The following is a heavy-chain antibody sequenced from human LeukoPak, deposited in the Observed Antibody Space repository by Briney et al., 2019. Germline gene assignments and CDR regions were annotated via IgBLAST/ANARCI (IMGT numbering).Heavy chain of an antibody. V-gene: IGHV1-8*01. D-gene: IGHD2-2*01. J-gene: IGHJ4*02. CDR3: ARGPYVVAAAAYYFDY. CDR1: GYTFTSYD. Sequence: ASVKVSCKASGYTFTSYDINWVRQATGQGLEWMGWMNPNSGNTGSAQKFQGRVTMTRNTSISTAYMELSSLRSEDTAVYYCARGPYVVAAAAYYFDYWGQGTLVTVSS. CDR2: MNPNSGNT.